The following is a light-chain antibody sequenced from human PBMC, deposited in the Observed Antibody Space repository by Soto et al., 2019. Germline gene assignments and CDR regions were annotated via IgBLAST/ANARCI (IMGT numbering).Light chain of an antibody. CDR3: QQGGT. CDR2: DAS. V-gene: IGKV3-11*01. CDR1: QSVRSY. Sequence: EIVLTQSPATLSLSPGERATLSCRASQSVRSYLAWYQQKPGQAPRLLIYDASNRATGIPARFSGSGSGTDFTLTISSLEPKDFAIYYCQQGGTFGQGTRLEIK. J-gene: IGKJ5*01.